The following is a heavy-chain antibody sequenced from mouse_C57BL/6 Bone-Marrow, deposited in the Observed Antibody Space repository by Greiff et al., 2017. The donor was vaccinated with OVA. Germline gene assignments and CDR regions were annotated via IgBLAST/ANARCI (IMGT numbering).Heavy chain of an antibody. V-gene: IGHV2-9*01. CDR3: AKHDYSKGYWFFDV. CDR1: GFSLTNYG. Sequence: VKRVESGPGLVAPSQSLSITCTVSGFSLTNYGVDWVRQPPGKGLEWLGVIWGGGSTNYNSALMSRLSISKDNSKSQVFLKMNSLQTDDTAMYYCAKHDYSKGYWFFDVWGTGTTVTVSS. CDR2: IWGGGST. J-gene: IGHJ1*03. D-gene: IGHD2-5*01.